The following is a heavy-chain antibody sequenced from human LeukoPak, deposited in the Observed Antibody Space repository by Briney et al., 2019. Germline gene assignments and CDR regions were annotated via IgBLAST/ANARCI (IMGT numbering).Heavy chain of an antibody. D-gene: IGHD3-3*01. V-gene: IGHV4-39*01. CDR1: GGSLSSSSHY. J-gene: IGHJ4*02. CDR2: IYYSGST. CDR3: ARQRTSGSASNLRVAQIDS. Sequence: SETLSLTCTVSGGSLSSSSHYWAWIRQSPGTGLEWIGSIYYSGSTYYNPSLKSRATISVDTSKNQISLKVSSVTAADSALYFCARQRTSGSASNLRVAQIDSWGQGTLVTVSS.